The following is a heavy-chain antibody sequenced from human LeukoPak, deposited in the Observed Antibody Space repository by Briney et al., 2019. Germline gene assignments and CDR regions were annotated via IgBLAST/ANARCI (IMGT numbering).Heavy chain of an antibody. CDR2: INHSGST. J-gene: IGHJ5*02. D-gene: IGHD4-23*01. CDR3: ARATLRWPNWFDP. V-gene: IGHV4-34*01. Sequence: SETLSLTCAVYGGSFSGYYWSWIRQPPGKGLEWIGEINHSGSTNYNPSLKSRVTISVDTSKNQFSLKLSSVTAADTAVCYCARATLRWPNWFDPWGQGTLVTVSS. CDR1: GGSFSGYY.